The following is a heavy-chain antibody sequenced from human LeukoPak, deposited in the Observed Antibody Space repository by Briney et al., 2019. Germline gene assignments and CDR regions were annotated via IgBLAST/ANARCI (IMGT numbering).Heavy chain of an antibody. D-gene: IGHD6-19*01. CDR1: GGSISSGGYY. CDR3: ARESSRDSSGWKIRDYYFDY. CDR2: IYYSGST. J-gene: IGHJ4*02. Sequence: PSQTLSLTCTVSGGSISSGGYYWSWIRQHPGKGLEWIGYIYYSGSTYYNPSLKSRVTISVDTSKNQFSLKLSSVTAADTAVYYCARESSRDSSGWKIRDYYFDYWGQGTLVTVPS. V-gene: IGHV4-31*03.